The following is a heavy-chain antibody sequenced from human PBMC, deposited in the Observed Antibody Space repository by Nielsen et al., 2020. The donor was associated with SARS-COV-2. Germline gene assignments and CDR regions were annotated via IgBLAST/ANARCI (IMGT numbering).Heavy chain of an antibody. D-gene: IGHD4-17*01. Sequence: WIRQSPSRGLEWLGRTYFRSKWYHDYAASLKSRIVVNPDTAKNQFSLKLSSVTAADTAVYYCASMTTVTTFPYYYYGMDVWGQGTTVTVSS. V-gene: IGHV6-1*01. CDR2: TYFRSKWYH. CDR3: ASMTTVTTFPYYYYGMDV. J-gene: IGHJ6*02.